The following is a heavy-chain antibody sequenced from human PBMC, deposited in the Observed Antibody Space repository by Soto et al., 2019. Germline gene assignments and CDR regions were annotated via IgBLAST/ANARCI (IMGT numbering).Heavy chain of an antibody. CDR3: ARVVGSSGDYFDY. Sequence: PSETLSLTCAVYVGSFSGYYWSWIRQAPGKGLEWIGEINHSGSTNYNPSLKSRVTISVDTSKNQFSLKLSSVTAADTAVYYCARVVGSSGDYFDYWGQGTLVT. V-gene: IGHV4-34*01. D-gene: IGHD3-10*01. CDR2: INHSGST. CDR1: VGSFSGYY. J-gene: IGHJ4*02.